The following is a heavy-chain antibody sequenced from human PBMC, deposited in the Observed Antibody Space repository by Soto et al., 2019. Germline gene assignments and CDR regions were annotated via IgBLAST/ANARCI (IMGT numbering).Heavy chain of an antibody. V-gene: IGHV5-51*01. CDR2: IYPGDSDT. Sequence: GASLKISRKGSGYSFTSNWFGWVRQMPGKGLEWMGIIYPGDSDTRYSPSFQGQVTISADKSISTAYLQWSSLKAADTAMYYCARQATIIEPFDYWGQGTLVTVSS. CDR1: GYSFTSNW. J-gene: IGHJ4*02. CDR3: ARQATIIEPFDY. D-gene: IGHD5-12*01.